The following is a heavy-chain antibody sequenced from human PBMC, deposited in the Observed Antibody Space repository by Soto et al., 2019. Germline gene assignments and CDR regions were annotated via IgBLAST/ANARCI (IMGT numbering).Heavy chain of an antibody. CDR2: IYSGGNT. CDR3: ARDPGHWNDGGFDDHGSDY. CDR1: GFTVSSNY. Sequence: GGSLRLSCAASGFTVSSNYMSWVRQAPGKGLEWVSIIYSGGNTYYADSVKGRFTISRDNSKNTVYLQMNSLRAEDTAVYHCARDPGHWNDGGFDDHGSDYWGQGTLVTVSS. J-gene: IGHJ4*02. D-gene: IGHD1-1*01. V-gene: IGHV3-66*01.